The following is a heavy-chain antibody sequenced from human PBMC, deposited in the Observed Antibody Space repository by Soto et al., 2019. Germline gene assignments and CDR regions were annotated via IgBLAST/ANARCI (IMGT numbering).Heavy chain of an antibody. V-gene: IGHV4-61*08. CDR1: GGSISSGGYY. J-gene: IGHJ4*02. CDR2: IYYSGST. Sequence: SETLSLTCTVSGGSISSGGYYWSWIRQHPGKGLEWIGYIYYSGSTNYNPSLKSRVTISVDTSKNQFSLKLSSVTAADTAVYYCARSSRGRAAPDYWGQGTLVTVSS. CDR3: ARSSRGRAAPDY. D-gene: IGHD6-6*01.